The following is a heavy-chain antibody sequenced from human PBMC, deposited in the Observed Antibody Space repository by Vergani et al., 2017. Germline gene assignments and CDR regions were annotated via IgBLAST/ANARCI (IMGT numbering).Heavy chain of an antibody. D-gene: IGHD3-10*01. CDR2: LNPSGGRK. J-gene: IGHJ3*02. V-gene: IGHV1-46*01. CDR1: GYPFTSYY. Sequence: QVQLVQSGAEVKKPGASVKVSCKASGYPFTSYYMHWVRQAPGQGLEWMGILNPSGGRKSYAKKFQGRVTMSRGTSTSRVYMELSSLRSEDTAVYYCARDFYGSGSYSAFDIWGQGTMVTVSS. CDR3: ARDFYGSGSYSAFDI.